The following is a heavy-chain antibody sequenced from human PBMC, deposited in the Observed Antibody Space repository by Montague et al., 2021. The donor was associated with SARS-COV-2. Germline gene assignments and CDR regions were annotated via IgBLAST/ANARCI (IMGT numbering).Heavy chain of an antibody. CDR2: TYYRSKWYN. CDR3: ARDGPYCTNGVCYTGNWFDP. D-gene: IGHD2-8*01. J-gene: IGHJ5*02. Sequence: CAISGDSVSSNSAAWNWIRQSPSRGLEWLGRTYYRSKWYNDYAVSVKSRITINPATSKNQFSLQLNSVTPEDTAVYYCARDGPYCTNGVCYTGNWFDPWGQGTLVTVSS. CDR1: GDSVSSNSAA. V-gene: IGHV6-1*01.